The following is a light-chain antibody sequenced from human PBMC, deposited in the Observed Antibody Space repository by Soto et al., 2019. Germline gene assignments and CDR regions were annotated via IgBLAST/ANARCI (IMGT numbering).Light chain of an antibody. J-gene: IGLJ1*01. V-gene: IGLV2-14*01. CDR3: YSYASSSAYV. CDR2: DDT. CDR1: SSDVGGYNS. Sequence: QSALTQPASVSESPGQSITISCTGTSSDVGGYNSVSWYQQPPDKAPKLMIYDDTNRPLGVCSRFSGAESGNTASLTTSGVQAEYEGDYYSYSYASSSAYVVVTGTKLTV.